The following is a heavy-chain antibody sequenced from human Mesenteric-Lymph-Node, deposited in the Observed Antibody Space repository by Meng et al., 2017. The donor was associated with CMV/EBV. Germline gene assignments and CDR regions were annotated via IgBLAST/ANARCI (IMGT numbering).Heavy chain of an antibody. J-gene: IGHJ2*01. V-gene: IGHV3-11*04. CDR2: ISSSGYSI. Sequence: CAASGFTFSDFYMSWIRQAPGKGLEWVSYISSSGYSIYYAESVKGRFTISRDNAKNSLYLQMNSLRAEDTAVYYCVGLPKSGHWHFDLWGRGTLVTVSS. CDR1: GFTFSDFY. D-gene: IGHD1-26*01. CDR3: VGLPKSGHWHFDL.